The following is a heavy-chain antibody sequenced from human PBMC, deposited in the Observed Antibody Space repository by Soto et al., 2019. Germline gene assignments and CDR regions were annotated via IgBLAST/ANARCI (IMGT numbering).Heavy chain of an antibody. D-gene: IGHD3-3*01. Sequence: GESLKISCAASGFTFSDYYMSWIRQAPGKGLEWVSYISSSGSTIYYADSVKGRFTISRDNAKNSLYLQMNSLRAEDTAVYYCASRTIFDYYYYYMDVWGKGTTVTVSS. V-gene: IGHV3-11*01. CDR1: GFTFSDYY. CDR2: ISSSGSTI. CDR3: ASRTIFDYYYYYMDV. J-gene: IGHJ6*03.